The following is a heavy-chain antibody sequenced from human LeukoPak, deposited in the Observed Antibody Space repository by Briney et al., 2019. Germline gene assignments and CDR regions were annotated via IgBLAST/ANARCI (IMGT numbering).Heavy chain of an antibody. J-gene: IGHJ5*02. V-gene: IGHV3-30-3*01. CDR1: GFTFSSYA. D-gene: IGHD3-10*01. CDR3: AKDLKDYYGSGSYTPNWFDP. Sequence: GGSLRLSCAASGFTFSSYAMHWVRQAPGKGLEWVAVISYDGSNKYYADSVKGRFTISRDNSKNTLYLQMNSLRAEDTAVYYCAKDLKDYYGSGSYTPNWFDPWGQGTLVTVSS. CDR2: ISYDGSNK.